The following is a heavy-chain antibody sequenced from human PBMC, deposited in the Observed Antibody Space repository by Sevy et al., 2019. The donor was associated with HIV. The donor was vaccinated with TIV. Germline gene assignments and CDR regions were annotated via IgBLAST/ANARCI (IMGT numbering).Heavy chain of an antibody. V-gene: IGHV3-11*06. Sequence: GESLKISFAASEFTFSDYYMSWIRQAPGKGLEWVSDISSGSTYTKYADSVKGRFTISRDNTKNSLYLQMNSLRVEDTAVYYCARDRRNYGGQYFDYWGQGTLVTVSS. D-gene: IGHD4-17*01. CDR1: EFTFSDYY. CDR3: ARDRRNYGGQYFDY. CDR2: ISSGSTYT. J-gene: IGHJ4*02.